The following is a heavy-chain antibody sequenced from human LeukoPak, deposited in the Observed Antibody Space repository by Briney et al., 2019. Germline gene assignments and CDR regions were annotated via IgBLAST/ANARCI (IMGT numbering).Heavy chain of an antibody. D-gene: IGHD3-22*01. J-gene: IGHJ4*02. CDR1: GFTFSSYE. CDR2: ISSSGSTI. V-gene: IGHV3-48*03. Sequence: PGGSLRLSCAASGFTFSSYEMNWVRQAPGKGLEWVSYISSSGSTIYYADSVKGRFTISRDNAKNSLYLQMNSLRAEDTAVYYCARESGTYYYDSSGYYSRSRYFDYWGQGTLVTVSS. CDR3: ARESGTYYYDSSGYYSRSRYFDY.